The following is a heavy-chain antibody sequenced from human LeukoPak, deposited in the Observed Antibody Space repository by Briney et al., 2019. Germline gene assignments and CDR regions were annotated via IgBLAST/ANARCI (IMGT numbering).Heavy chain of an antibody. J-gene: IGHJ4*02. V-gene: IGHV4-39*01. CDR3: ARNASNSGTSYFDY. D-gene: IGHD1-26*01. CDR1: GGSISSSTYN. CDR2: IYYSGST. Sequence: PSETLSLTCTVSGGSISSSTYNWGWIRQPPGKGLEWIGSIYYSGSTSYNPSLKSRVTISVDTSKNQFSLKLDSVTAADTAVYHCARNASNSGTSYFDYWGQGTLITVSS.